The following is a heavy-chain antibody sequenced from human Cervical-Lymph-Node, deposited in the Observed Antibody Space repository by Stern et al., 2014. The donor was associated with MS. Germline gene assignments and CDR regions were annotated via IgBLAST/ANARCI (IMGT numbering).Heavy chain of an antibody. Sequence: EVQLVESGGGLVQPGRSLRLSCAAAGFAFDDYAMHWVRQAPGKGLEWVSGISWSGTKIGYADSVKGRFTISRDNAKNSLFLQMNNLRAEDTALYYCATANYEFGYYGMDVWGQGTAVTVS. CDR2: ISWSGTKI. D-gene: IGHD3-3*01. J-gene: IGHJ6*02. CDR3: ATANYEFGYYGMDV. CDR1: GFAFDDYA. V-gene: IGHV3-9*01.